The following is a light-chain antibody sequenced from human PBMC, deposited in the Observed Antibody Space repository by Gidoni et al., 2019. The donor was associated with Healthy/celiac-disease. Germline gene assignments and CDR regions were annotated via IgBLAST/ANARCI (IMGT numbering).Light chain of an antibody. CDR3: QQYDNLPLT. V-gene: IGKV1-33*01. CDR1: QDISNY. CDR2: DAS. J-gene: IGKJ4*01. Sequence: DSQMTQSPSSLSASVGDRVTITCQASQDISNYLNWYQQKPGKAPKLLIYDASNLETGVPSRFSGRGSWTDFSFTISSLQPEAIATYYCQQYDNLPLTFGGXTKVEIK.